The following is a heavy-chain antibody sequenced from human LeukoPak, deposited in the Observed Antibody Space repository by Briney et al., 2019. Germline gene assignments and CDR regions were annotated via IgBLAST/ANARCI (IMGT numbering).Heavy chain of an antibody. CDR3: TRVNLRGSQYNWFDP. D-gene: IGHD1-26*01. CDR2: ITPIIDSA. V-gene: IGHV1-69*08. CDR1: GGTLRSHI. J-gene: IGHJ5*02. Sequence: SVKVSCKASGGTLRSHIFSWVRQAPGQGLEWMGRITPIIDSAKYSQNFQDRVTITADTSTSTSYMELSSLTFEDTAVYFCTRVNLRGSQYNWFDPWGQGTLVTVSS.